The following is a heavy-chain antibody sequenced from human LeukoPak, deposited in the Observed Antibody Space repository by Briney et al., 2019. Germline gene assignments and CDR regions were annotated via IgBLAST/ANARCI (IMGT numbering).Heavy chain of an antibody. Sequence: GESLKISCKVSGYSFTSYWIGWVRQMPGKGLEWMGIIYPGDSDTKYSPSFQGQVTISADKSISTAYLQWSSLKASDTAMYYCAGGLGYCSGGSCPGGDYWGQGTLVTVSS. D-gene: IGHD2-15*01. CDR3: AGGLGYCSGGSCPGGDY. CDR2: IYPGDSDT. J-gene: IGHJ4*02. CDR1: GYSFTSYW. V-gene: IGHV5-51*01.